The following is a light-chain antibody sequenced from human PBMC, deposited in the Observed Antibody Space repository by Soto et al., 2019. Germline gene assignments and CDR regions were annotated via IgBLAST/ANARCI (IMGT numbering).Light chain of an antibody. V-gene: IGKV1-5*01. J-gene: IGKJ1*01. CDR2: GAS. CDR3: QQCHRYLT. Sequence: DIQMTQSPSMLSASVGDRVTIACRASQSISSWLAWYQQKPGKAPKLLISGASSLQSGVPSRFSGSASGTEFTLTISSLQPDDIATYYCQQCHRYLTFGQGTKVDNK. CDR1: QSISSW.